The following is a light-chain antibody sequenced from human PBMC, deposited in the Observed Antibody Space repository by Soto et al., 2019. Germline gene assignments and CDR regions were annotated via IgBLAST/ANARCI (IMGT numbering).Light chain of an antibody. Sequence: DILLPQSPPTLSESVGARVTITCRACQSIITWLALYQQQQGKAPKLLIYGVSTLQGGVPSRFNGRGSENLFTLTISILQPADVATYYCQKYHADYTFGRGPKVEIK. CDR2: GVS. CDR3: QKYHADYT. CDR1: QSIITW. J-gene: IGKJ4*01. V-gene: IGKV1-5*01.